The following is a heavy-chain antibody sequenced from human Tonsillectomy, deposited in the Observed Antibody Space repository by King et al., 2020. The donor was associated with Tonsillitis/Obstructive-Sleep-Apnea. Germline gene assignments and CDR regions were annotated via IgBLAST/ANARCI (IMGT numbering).Heavy chain of an antibody. Sequence: DVQLVESGGGVVQLGGSLRLSCAASGFTFDDYAMHWVRQAPGKGLEWVSLISGDGVTAYFADSVKGRFTISRDNGEKSLYLQMNGVRTEDTALYHCAKDTTGPSAFDIWGQGTMVTVSS. CDR2: ISGDGVTA. J-gene: IGHJ3*02. CDR1: GFTFDDYA. D-gene: IGHD1-14*01. V-gene: IGHV3-43*02. CDR3: AKDTTGPSAFDI.